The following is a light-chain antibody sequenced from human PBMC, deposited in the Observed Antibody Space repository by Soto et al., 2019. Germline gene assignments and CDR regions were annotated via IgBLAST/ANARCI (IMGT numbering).Light chain of an antibody. CDR3: QSYDGSLSGWV. Sequence: QSVLTQPPSVSGAPGQRVSISCTGSSSNIGAGYDVHWYQQLPGTAPKLLIHNNNNRPSGVPDRFSGSKSGTSGSLAITGLQAEDEAHYYCQSYDGSLSGWVFGGGTKLTVL. J-gene: IGLJ3*02. CDR2: NNN. V-gene: IGLV1-40*01. CDR1: SSNIGAGYD.